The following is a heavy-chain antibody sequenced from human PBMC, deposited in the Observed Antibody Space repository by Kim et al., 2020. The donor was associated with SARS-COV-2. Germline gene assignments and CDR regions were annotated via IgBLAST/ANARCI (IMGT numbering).Heavy chain of an antibody. V-gene: IGHV3-7*03. J-gene: IGHJ6*02. CDR3: AREVFSNDMDV. Sequence: ADSMRGRFTISRANAKNSLYLQMNSLRAEDTAVYYCAREVFSNDMDVWGQGTTVTVSS.